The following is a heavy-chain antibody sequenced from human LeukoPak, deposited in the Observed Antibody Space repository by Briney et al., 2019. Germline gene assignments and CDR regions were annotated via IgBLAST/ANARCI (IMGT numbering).Heavy chain of an antibody. V-gene: IGHV3-23*01. CDR3: AKDRFWYSSSWYDTDSGDY. CDR2: ISGSGGST. J-gene: IGHJ4*02. Sequence: GGSLRLSCAASGFTFSSYAMSWVRQAPGKGLEWVSAISGSGGSTYYADSVKGRFTISRDNSKNTLYLQMNSLRAEDTAVYYCAKDRFWYSSSWYDTDSGDYWGQGTLVTVSS. D-gene: IGHD6-13*01. CDR1: GFTFSSYA.